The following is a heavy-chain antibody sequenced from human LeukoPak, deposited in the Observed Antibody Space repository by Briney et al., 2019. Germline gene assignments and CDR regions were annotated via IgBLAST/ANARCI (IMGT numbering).Heavy chain of an antibody. J-gene: IGHJ4*02. CDR1: GGSISSGGYY. V-gene: IGHV4-61*08. D-gene: IGHD3-3*01. CDR2: IHYSGST. CDR3: ARGVSYYDY. Sequence: PSETLSLTCTVSGGSISSGGYYWNWIRQPPGKGVEWIGYIHYSGSTNYNPSLKSRVTASVDTSKNQFSLKLTSVTAADTAVYYCARGVSYYDYWGQGALVTVSS.